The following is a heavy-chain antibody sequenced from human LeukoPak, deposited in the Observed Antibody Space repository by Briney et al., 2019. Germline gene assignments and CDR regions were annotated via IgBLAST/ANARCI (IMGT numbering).Heavy chain of an antibody. J-gene: IGHJ4*02. CDR1: GFTFTTYA. CDR2: VSGSGDST. V-gene: IGHV3-23*01. CDR3: AKGDGRYSFGSGSYYPLY. D-gene: IGHD3-10*01. Sequence: GGSLRLSCAASGFTFTTYAMTWVRQAPAKGQELVSSVSGSGDSTNYADSVKGRFTISRANSQNTLYLQMNSLRAEDTAVYYCAKGDGRYSFGSGSYYPLYWGQGTLVTVSS.